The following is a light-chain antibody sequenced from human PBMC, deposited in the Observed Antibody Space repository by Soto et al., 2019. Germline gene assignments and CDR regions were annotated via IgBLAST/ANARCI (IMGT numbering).Light chain of an antibody. J-gene: IGLJ2*01. CDR2: YDD. Sequence: QSVLTQPPSVSEAPRQRVTISCSGSSSNIGNNAVNWYQQLPGKAPKLLIYYDDLLPSGVSDRFSGSKSGTSASLAISGLQSEDEADYYCAAWDDSLNEMVFGGGTKVTVL. CDR1: SSNIGNNA. V-gene: IGLV1-36*01. CDR3: AAWDDSLNEMV.